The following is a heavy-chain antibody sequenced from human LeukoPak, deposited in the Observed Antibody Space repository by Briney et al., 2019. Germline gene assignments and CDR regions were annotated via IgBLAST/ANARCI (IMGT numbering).Heavy chain of an antibody. V-gene: IGHV3-23*01. CDR2: ISGSGGST. CDR1: GFTFSSYG. Sequence: GGSLRLSCAASGFTFSSYGMSWVRQAPGKGLEWVSAISGSGGSTYYADSVKGRFTISRDNSKNTLYLQMNSLRAEDTAVYYCAKVYSSTSYYYYYMDVWGKGTTVTISS. D-gene: IGHD6-19*01. J-gene: IGHJ6*03. CDR3: AKVYSSTSYYYYYMDV.